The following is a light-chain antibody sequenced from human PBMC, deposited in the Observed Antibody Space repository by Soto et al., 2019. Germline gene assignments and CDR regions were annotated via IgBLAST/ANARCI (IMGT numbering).Light chain of an antibody. V-gene: IGKV1-12*01. Sequence: DIQMTQSPSSVSASVGDRVTITCRASQGIDNWLAWYQQKPGKAPKLLIYVASNLQSGVPSRFSGSGSGTDFTFTISSLQPEDIATYYCQQYDNLPLTFGGGTKVDIK. CDR3: QQYDNLPLT. CDR2: VAS. CDR1: QGIDNW. J-gene: IGKJ4*01.